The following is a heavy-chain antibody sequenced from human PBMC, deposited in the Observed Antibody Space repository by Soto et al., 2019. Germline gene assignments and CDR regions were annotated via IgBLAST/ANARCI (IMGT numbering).Heavy chain of an antibody. Sequence: GGSLRLSCAASGFTFGTYSMNWVRQAPGKGLEWVSSISNSGTYIYYADSVEGRFTISRDNAKNSLYLQMNSLRAEDTAVYYCARGALCSSTNCFGSGAFDIWGQGTMVTVSS. D-gene: IGHD2-2*01. J-gene: IGHJ3*02. CDR1: GFTFGTYS. CDR3: ARGALCSSTNCFGSGAFDI. CDR2: ISNSGTYI. V-gene: IGHV3-21*01.